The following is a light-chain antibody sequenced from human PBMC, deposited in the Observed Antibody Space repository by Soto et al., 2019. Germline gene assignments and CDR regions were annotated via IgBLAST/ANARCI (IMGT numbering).Light chain of an antibody. CDR3: CSHAGSYTFV. V-gene: IGLV2-14*01. CDR2: EVS. CDR1: SSDVGAYNY. J-gene: IGLJ1*01. Sequence: QSALTQPASVSGSPGQSITISCTGTSSDVGAYNYVSWYQQHPGKAPKLMIYEVSNRPSGVSNRFSGSKSGNTASLTISGLQAEDEADYYCCSHAGSYTFVFGTGTKLTVL.